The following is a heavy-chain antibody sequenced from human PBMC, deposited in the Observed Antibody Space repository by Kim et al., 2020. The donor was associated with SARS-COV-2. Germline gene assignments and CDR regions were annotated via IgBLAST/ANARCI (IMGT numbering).Heavy chain of an antibody. CDR2: T. V-gene: IGHV1-3*01. J-gene: IGHJ4*02. CDR3: VRDMNPTVYDY. D-gene: IGHD4-4*01. Sequence: TKDSQKFQGRITISRETSANTAYMELRSLTTNDTAFYYCVRDMNPTVYDYWGQGTLVTVSS.